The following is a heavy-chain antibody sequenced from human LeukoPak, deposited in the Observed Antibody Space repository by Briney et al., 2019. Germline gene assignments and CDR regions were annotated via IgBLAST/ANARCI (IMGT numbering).Heavy chain of an antibody. CDR1: GFTFRSYW. V-gene: IGHV3-23*01. D-gene: IGHD5-18*01. Sequence: GGSLRLSCAASGFTFRSYWMSWVRQAPEKGLDWVSVISGSAHKIRYADSVKGRFTISRDNSENIVYLQMNNLRVEDTAVYYCAGRLTGYSSGYIHWGQGTLVTVSS. CDR2: ISGSAHKI. CDR3: AGRLTGYSSGYIH. J-gene: IGHJ4*02.